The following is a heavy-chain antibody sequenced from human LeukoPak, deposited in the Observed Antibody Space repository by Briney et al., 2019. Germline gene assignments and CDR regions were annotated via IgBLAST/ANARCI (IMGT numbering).Heavy chain of an antibody. V-gene: IGHV1-69*05. Sequence: SVKVSCKASGGTFSSYAISWVRQAPGQGLEWMGRIIPIFGTANYAQKFQGRVTITTDESTSTAYMELSSLRSEDTAVYYCERDGGKVWFGEKLPGANAFDIWGQGTMVTVSS. CDR2: IIPIFGTA. J-gene: IGHJ3*02. CDR3: ERDGGKVWFGEKLPGANAFDI. D-gene: IGHD3-10*01. CDR1: GGTFSSYA.